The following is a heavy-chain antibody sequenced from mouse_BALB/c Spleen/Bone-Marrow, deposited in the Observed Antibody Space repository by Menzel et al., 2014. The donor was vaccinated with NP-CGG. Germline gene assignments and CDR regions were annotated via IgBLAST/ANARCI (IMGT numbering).Heavy chain of an antibody. J-gene: IGHJ2*01. CDR1: GFTFTDYY. CDR2: IRNKANGYTT. Sequence: EVKLVESGGGLVQPGGSLRLSCTTSGFTFTDYYMSWVRQPPGKALEWLGFIRNKANGYTTEYSASVKGRFTISRDNSQSILYLQLNTLRAEDSATYYRARDGRHLDYWGQGTTLTVSS. V-gene: IGHV7-3*02. CDR3: ARDGRHLDY.